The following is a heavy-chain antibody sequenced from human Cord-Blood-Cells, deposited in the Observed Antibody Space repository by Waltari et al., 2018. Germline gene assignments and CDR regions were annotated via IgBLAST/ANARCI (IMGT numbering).Heavy chain of an antibody. CDR1: GFTFGDYA. V-gene: IGHV3-49*03. CDR3: TSEIEPLGGSYQGLDY. Sequence: EVQLVESGGGLVQPGRSLRLSCTASGFTFGDYAMSWFRQAPGKGLEWVGFIRSKAYGGTTEYAASVKGRFTISRDDSKSIAYLQMNSLKTEDTAVYYCTSEIEPLGGSYQGLDYWGQGTLVTVSS. D-gene: IGHD1-26*01. J-gene: IGHJ4*02. CDR2: IRSKAYGGTT.